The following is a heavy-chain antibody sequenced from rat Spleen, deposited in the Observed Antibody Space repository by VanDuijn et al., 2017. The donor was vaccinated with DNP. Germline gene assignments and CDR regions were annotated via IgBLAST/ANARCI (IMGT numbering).Heavy chain of an antibody. J-gene: IGHJ2*01. V-gene: IGHV5-20*01. D-gene: IGHD1-11*01. Sequence: EVQLVESGGGLVQPGRSLKLSCAASGFTFSDYYMAWVRQAPKKGLEWVASISHNGGYTYYRDSVKGRFTISRNNAKSTLFLQMDSLRSEETATYYCTRGGTYYFDYWGQGVMVTVSS. CDR3: TRGGTYYFDY. CDR1: GFTFSDYY. CDR2: ISHNGGYT.